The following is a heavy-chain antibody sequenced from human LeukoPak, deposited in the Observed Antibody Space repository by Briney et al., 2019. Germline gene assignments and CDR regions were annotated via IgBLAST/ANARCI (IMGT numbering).Heavy chain of an antibody. V-gene: IGHV3-9*01. CDR2: ISWNSGSI. D-gene: IGHD6-13*01. CDR1: GFTFDDYA. Sequence: SLRLSCAASGFTFDDYAMHWVRQAPGKGLEWVSGISWNSGSIGYADSVKGRFTISRDNAKNSLYLQMNSLRAEDTAVYYCARGAGVVGIAAAYYYYYYYMDVWGKGTTVTVSS. CDR3: ARGAGVVGIAAAYYYYYYYMDV. J-gene: IGHJ6*03.